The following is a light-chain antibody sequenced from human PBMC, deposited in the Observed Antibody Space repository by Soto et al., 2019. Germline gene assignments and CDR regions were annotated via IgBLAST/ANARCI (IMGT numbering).Light chain of an antibody. CDR3: QQYNSWPRT. Sequence: EIVMTQSPATLSVSPGERATLSCRASQTVGSNLAWYQQKPGQVPRLLIYGASTRATGIPARFSGSGSGTEFPLTIGSLQSEDFAVYYWQQYNSWPRTFGQGTKVEIK. CDR1: QTVGSN. V-gene: IGKV3-15*01. J-gene: IGKJ1*01. CDR2: GAS.